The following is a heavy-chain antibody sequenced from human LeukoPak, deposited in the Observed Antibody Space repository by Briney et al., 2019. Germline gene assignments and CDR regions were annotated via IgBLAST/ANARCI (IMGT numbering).Heavy chain of an antibody. CDR3: AREDYGDHEGYFDY. Sequence: SETLSLTCTVSGVSISSYYWSWIRQTPGKGLEWIGYIYYSGSTNYNPSLKSRVTISVDTSKNQFSLKLSSVTAADTAVYYCAREDYGDHEGYFDYWGQGTLVTVSS. CDR2: IYYSGST. V-gene: IGHV4-59*01. J-gene: IGHJ4*02. D-gene: IGHD4-17*01. CDR1: GVSISSYY.